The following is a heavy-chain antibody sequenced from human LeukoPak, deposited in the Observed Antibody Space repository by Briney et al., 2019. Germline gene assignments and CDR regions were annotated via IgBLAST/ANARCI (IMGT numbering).Heavy chain of an antibody. Sequence: PSETLSLTCTVYGGSFSGYYWSWIRQPPGKGLEWIGEINHSGSTNYNPSLKSRVTISVDTSKNQFSLKLSSVTAADTAVYYCASEGDTAMRWGQGTLVTVSS. J-gene: IGHJ4*02. CDR3: ASEGDTAMR. D-gene: IGHD5-18*01. CDR2: INHSGST. V-gene: IGHV4-34*01. CDR1: GGSFSGYY.